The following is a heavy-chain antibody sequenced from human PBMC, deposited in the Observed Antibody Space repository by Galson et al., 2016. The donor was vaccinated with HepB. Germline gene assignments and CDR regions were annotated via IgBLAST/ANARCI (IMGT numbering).Heavy chain of an antibody. D-gene: IGHD5/OR15-5a*01. J-gene: IGHJ4*02. V-gene: IGHV1-46*01. Sequence: SVKVSCKASGYTFINYQIHWVRQAPGQGLEWMGIINPSGGHTAYAQKFQGRVTMTGDTSTSTVYMEMSSLGSEDAAVYYCARDSVIVSNIFDYWGQGALVTVSS. CDR2: INPSGGHT. CDR1: GYTFINYQ. CDR3: ARDSVIVSNIFDY.